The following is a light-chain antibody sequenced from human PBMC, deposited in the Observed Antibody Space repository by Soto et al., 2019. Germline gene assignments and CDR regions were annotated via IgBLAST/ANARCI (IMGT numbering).Light chain of an antibody. CDR1: QSVSSY. CDR3: QQRSNWPPWT. V-gene: IGKV3-11*01. Sequence: EIVLTQSPATLSLSPGERATLSCRASQSVSSYLAWYQQKPGQAPRLLIYDASNRATGIPARFSGSGSGTDFTLTISSLEPEDFALYYGQQRSNWPPWTVGQGTKVESK. CDR2: DAS. J-gene: IGKJ1*01.